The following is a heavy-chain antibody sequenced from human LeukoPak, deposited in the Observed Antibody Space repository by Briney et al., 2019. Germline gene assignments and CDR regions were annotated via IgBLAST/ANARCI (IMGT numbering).Heavy chain of an antibody. V-gene: IGHV7-4-1*02. CDR1: GYTFTSYA. J-gene: IGHJ4*02. Sequence: ASVKVSCKASGYTFTSYAMNWARQAPGQGLEWMGWINTNTGNPTYAQGFTGRFVFSLDTSVSTAYLQISSLKAEDTAVYYCARDPTYYYDSSGHPGDYWGQGTLVTVSS. CDR2: INTNTGNP. CDR3: ARDPTYYYDSSGHPGDY. D-gene: IGHD3-22*01.